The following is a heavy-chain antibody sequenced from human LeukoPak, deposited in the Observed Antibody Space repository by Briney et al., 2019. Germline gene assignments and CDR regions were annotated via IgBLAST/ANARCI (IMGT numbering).Heavy chain of an antibody. D-gene: IGHD5-24*01. CDR1: GYTFTVYY. CDR3: ARIQLWPNDAFDI. CDR2: INPNNGDT. J-gene: IGHJ3*02. Sequence: VASVKVSCKASGYTFTVYYMHWVRQAPGQGLEWMGWINPNNGDTNYVQKFQGRVTMTRDTSISTAYMELSRLTSDDTAVYYCARIQLWPNDAFDIWGQGTMVTVSS. V-gene: IGHV1-2*02.